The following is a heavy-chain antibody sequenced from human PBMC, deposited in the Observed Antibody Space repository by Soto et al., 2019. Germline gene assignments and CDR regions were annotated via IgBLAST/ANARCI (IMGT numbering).Heavy chain of an antibody. D-gene: IGHD6-13*01. CDR3: ARATGGIAAAGCLDY. J-gene: IGHJ4*02. Sequence: ASVKVSCKASGYTFTSYYMHWVRQAPGQGLEWMGIINPSGGSTSYAQKFQGRVTMTRDTSTSTVYMELSSLRSEDTAVYYCARATGGIAAAGCLDYWGQGTLVTVSS. V-gene: IGHV1-46*01. CDR2: INPSGGST. CDR1: GYTFTSYY.